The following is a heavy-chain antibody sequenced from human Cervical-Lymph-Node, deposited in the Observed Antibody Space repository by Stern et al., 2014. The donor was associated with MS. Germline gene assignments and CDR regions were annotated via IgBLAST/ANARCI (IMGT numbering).Heavy chain of an antibody. CDR3: ARVTEFLRFFYPDY. CDR2: IAYSGNT. V-gene: IGHV4-31*11. J-gene: IGHJ4*02. CDR1: GGSVSSGSRY. D-gene: IGHD3-3*01. Sequence: QDQLVESGPGLVKPSQTLSLTCAVSGGSVSSGSRYWSWIRQHPGKGLEWIGYIAYSGNTYDSPSLQRRLTISMDTSKNQFSLKLRSVTVADTAIYYCARVTEFLRFFYPDYWGQGTLVTVSS.